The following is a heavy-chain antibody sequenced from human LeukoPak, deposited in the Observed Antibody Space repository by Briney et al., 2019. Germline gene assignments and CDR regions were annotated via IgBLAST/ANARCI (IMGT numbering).Heavy chain of an antibody. V-gene: IGHV4-38-2*02. J-gene: IGHJ4*02. CDR1: GYSISSGYY. D-gene: IGHD5-12*01. CDR2: IYHSGST. Sequence: PSETLSLTCTVSGYSISSGYYWGWIRQPPGKGLEWIGSIYHSGSTYYNPSLKSRVTISVDTSKNQFSLKLSSVTAADTAVYYCARGYSGYPLDYWGQGTLVTVSS. CDR3: ARGYSGYPLDY.